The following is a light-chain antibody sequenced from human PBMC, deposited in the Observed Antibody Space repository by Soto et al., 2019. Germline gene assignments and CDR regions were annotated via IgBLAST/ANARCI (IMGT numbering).Light chain of an antibody. CDR3: AAWDDSLNVV. CDR2: SNN. V-gene: IGLV1-44*01. Sequence: QSVLTQPPSASGTPGQRVTISCSGRSSNIGSNTVNWYQQLPGTAPKLLIYSNNQRPSGVPDRFSGSKSGTSASLAISGLQSEDEADYYCAAWDDSLNVVFGGGTKVNVL. CDR1: SSNIGSNT. J-gene: IGLJ2*01.